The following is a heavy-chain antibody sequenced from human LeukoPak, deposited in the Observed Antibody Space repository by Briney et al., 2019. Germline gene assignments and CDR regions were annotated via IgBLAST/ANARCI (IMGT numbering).Heavy chain of an antibody. Sequence: SETLSLTCTVSGGSISSYYWGWIRQPPGKGLEWIGSIYYSGSTYYNPSLKSRVTISVDTSKNQFSLRLSSVTAADTAVYYCARSRWGDIVVVPAGDPFDYWGQGTLVTVSS. D-gene: IGHD2-2*01. CDR2: IYYSGST. CDR3: ARSRWGDIVVVPAGDPFDY. J-gene: IGHJ4*02. CDR1: GGSISSYY. V-gene: IGHV4-39*07.